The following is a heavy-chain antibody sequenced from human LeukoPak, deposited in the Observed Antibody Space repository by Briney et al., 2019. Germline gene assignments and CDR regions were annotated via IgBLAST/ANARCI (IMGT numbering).Heavy chain of an antibody. Sequence: GRSLRLSCAASGFTFSSYGMHWVRQAPGKGLEWVAVIWYDASDKYYTDSVKGRFTISRDNSKNTLYLQMNSLRAEDTATYYCARAGDAFDIWGQGTMVTVSS. CDR1: GFTFSSYG. J-gene: IGHJ3*02. CDR2: IWYDASDK. CDR3: ARAGDAFDI. V-gene: IGHV3-33*01.